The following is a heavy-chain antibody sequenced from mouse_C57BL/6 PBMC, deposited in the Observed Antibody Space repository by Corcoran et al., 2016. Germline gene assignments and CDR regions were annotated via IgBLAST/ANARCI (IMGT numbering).Heavy chain of an antibody. Sequence: EVQLQQSGPELVKPGASVKISCKASGYTFTDYYMNWVKQSHGKSLEWIGDINPNNGGTSYNQKFKGKATLTVDKSSSTAYMELRSLTSEDSAVYYCARRTVVGSMDYWGQGTSVTVSS. CDR3: ARRTVVGSMDY. J-gene: IGHJ4*01. CDR1: GYTFTDYY. CDR2: INPNNGGT. D-gene: IGHD1-1*01. V-gene: IGHV1-26*01.